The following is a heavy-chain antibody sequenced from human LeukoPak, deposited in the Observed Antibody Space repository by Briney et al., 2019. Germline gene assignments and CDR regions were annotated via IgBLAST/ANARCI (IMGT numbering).Heavy chain of an antibody. CDR1: GLTFSSYG. CDR2: IRYDGSNK. D-gene: IGHD6-19*01. Sequence: GGSLRLSCAASGLTFSSYGMHWVRQAPGKGLEWVAFIRYDGSNKYYADSVKGRFTISRDNSKNTLYLQMNSLRAEDTAVYYCAKDLVPWLTPKDNYFDYWGQGTLVTVSS. CDR3: AKDLVPWLTPKDNYFDY. J-gene: IGHJ4*02. V-gene: IGHV3-30*02.